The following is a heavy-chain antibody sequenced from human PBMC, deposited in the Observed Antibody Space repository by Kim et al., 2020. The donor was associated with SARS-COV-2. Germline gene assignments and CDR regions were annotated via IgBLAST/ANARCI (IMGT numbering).Heavy chain of an antibody. J-gene: IGHJ4*02. CDR3: ARVARGQMGLSLD. CDR2: MSGGSRSI. V-gene: IGHV3-21*01. CDR1: GFTFDIYS. Sequence: GGSLRLSCAASGFTFDIYSMNWVRQAPGKGLEWVSSMSGGSRSIYYAASMKGRFTISRDNSKNTLYLQMNSLRAEDTAVYYCARVARGQMGLSLDWGQGTLVTVSS. D-gene: IGHD1-26*01.